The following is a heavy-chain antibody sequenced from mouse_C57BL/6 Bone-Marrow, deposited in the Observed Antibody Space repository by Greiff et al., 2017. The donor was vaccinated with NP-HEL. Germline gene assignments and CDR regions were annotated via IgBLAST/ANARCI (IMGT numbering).Heavy chain of an antibody. CDR2: INPYNGGT. CDR1: GYTFTDYY. J-gene: IGHJ2*01. CDR3: ARGRSGYVDDY. D-gene: IGHD3-2*02. V-gene: IGHV1-19*01. Sequence: SGPVLVKPGASVKMSCKASGYTFTDYYMNWVKQSHGKSLEWIGVINPYNGGTSYNQKFKGKATLTVDKSSSTAYMELNSLTSEDSAVYYCARGRSGYVDDYWGQGTTLTVSS.